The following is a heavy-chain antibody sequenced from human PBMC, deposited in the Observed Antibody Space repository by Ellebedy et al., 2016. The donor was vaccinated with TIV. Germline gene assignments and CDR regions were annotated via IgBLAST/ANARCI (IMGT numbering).Heavy chain of an antibody. CDR1: GITFNNYA. CDR2: VSHDGKTE. Sequence: GESLKISCAASGITFNNYAMHWVRQAPGKGLEWMAVVSHDGKTEYYADSVKGRFTISRDNAKNSLYLQMNSLRAEDTAMYYCARRRTGIPFPYFDYWGQGTLVTVSS. CDR3: ARRRTGIPFPYFDY. D-gene: IGHD6-13*01. V-gene: IGHV3-30*04. J-gene: IGHJ4*02.